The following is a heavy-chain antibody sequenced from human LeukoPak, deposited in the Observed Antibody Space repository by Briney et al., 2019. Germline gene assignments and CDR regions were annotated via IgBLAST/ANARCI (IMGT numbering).Heavy chain of an antibody. D-gene: IGHD6-19*01. CDR3: AREAVAGAFDL. CDR1: GFNFHEFY. CDR2: IGGSDNIV. V-gene: IGHV3-11*01. Sequence: GGSLRLSCATSGFNFHEFYMSWIRQAPGKGLEWVADIGGSDNIVSYGGSVRGRFAISRDFATDSLYLQMDSLRAEDTAVYYCAREAVAGAFDLWGQGTLVTVSS. J-gene: IGHJ5*02.